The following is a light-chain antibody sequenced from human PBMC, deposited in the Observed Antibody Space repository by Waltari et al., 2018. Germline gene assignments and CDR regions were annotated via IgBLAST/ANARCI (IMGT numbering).Light chain of an antibody. V-gene: IGKV3-11*01. CDR3: QQRSNWHT. Sequence: ENVLTQSPAPLSLSPGEAATLSCRASQNVGNSLAWYQHKPGQAPRLLIYDAANRASGIPARFSGSGSGTDFTLTISSLDPDDFAVYYCQQRSNWHTFGQGT. J-gene: IGKJ2*01. CDR1: QNVGNS. CDR2: DAA.